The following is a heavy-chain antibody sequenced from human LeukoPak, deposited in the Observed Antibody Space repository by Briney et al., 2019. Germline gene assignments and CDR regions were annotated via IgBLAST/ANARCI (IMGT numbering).Heavy chain of an antibody. V-gene: IGHV3-23*01. CDR1: GFTFRSYA. CDR2: ISGSGGST. J-gene: IGHJ6*03. Sequence: PGGSLRLSCAASGFTFRSYAMSWVRQAPGKGLEWVSAISGSGGSTYYADSVRGRFTISRDNSKNTLHLRMNSLRAEDTAVYYCAKADHYYYYMGVWGKGTTVTLSS. CDR3: AKADHYYYYMGV.